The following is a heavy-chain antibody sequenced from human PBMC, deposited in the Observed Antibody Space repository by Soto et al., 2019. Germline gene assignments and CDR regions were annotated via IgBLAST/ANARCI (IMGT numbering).Heavy chain of an antibody. D-gene: IGHD3-16*01. CDR2: ISGSGGST. CDR3: AKVTPGLVYSDYGRDV. CDR1: VFTFSSYA. Sequence: GSLRLSCAAAVFTFSSYAMSWVRQAPGKGLEWVSAISGSGGSTYYADSVKGRFTISRGNYKNTLYLQMNSLRAEDTAVYYCAKVTPGLVYSDYGRDVGGQGT. V-gene: IGHV3-23*01. J-gene: IGHJ6*02.